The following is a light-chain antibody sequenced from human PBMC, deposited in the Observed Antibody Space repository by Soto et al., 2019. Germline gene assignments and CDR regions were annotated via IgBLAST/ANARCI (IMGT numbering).Light chain of an antibody. CDR3: QQANSFPYT. V-gene: IGKV1-12*01. Sequence: DFQMTQSPSSVSASGGDRVTITCRPSQAISSWLAWYQQKPGKAPKLLIYAASTLQSGVPSRFSGSGSGTEFTLTISSLQPEDFATYYCQQANSFPYTFGQGTKLEIK. J-gene: IGKJ2*01. CDR2: AAS. CDR1: QAISSW.